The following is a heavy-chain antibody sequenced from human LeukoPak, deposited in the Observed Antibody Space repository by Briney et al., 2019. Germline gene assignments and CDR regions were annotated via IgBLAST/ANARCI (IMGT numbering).Heavy chain of an antibody. J-gene: IGHJ4*02. CDR1: GYTFTSYD. V-gene: IGHV1-8*01. CDR2: MNPNSGNT. Sequence: ASVKVSCKASGYTFTSYDINWVRQATGQGLEWMGWMNPNSGNTGYAQKFQGRVTMTRDTSISTAYMELSRLRSDDTAVYYCARDEQLLWFGELFNYWGQGTLVTVSS. CDR3: ARDEQLLWFGELFNY. D-gene: IGHD3-10*01.